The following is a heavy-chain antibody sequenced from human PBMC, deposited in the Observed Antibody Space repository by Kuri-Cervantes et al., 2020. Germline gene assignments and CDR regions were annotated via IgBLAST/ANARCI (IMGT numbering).Heavy chain of an antibody. CDR3: ARAAAVTAIYDY. CDR2: IYHSGST. J-gene: IGHJ4*02. V-gene: IGHV4-38-2*01. Sequence: SETLSLTCAVSGYSISSSGYYWGWIRQPPGKGLEWIGTIYHSGSTYFNPSLKSRVTISVDTSKNQFSLKLSSVTAADTAVYYCARAAAVTAIYDYWGQGTLVTVSS. D-gene: IGHD5-18*01. CDR1: GYSISSSGYY.